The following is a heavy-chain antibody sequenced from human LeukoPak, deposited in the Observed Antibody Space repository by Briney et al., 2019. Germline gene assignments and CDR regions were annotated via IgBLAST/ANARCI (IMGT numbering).Heavy chain of an antibody. CDR2: FDPEDGET. V-gene: IGHV1-24*01. J-gene: IGHJ5*02. Sequence: ASVKVSCKVSGYTLTELSMHWVRQAPGKGLEWMGGFDPEDGETIYAQKFQGRVTMTEDTSTDTAYMELSSLRSEDTAVYYCAPIAGITMVRGVITHNWFDPWGQGTLVTVSS. CDR3: APIAGITMVRGVITHNWFDP. CDR1: GYTLTELS. D-gene: IGHD3-10*01.